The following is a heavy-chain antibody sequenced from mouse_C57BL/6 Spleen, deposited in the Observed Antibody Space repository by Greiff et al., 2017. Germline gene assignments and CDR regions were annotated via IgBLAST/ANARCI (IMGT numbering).Heavy chain of an antibody. D-gene: IGHD1-1*01. V-gene: IGHV3-6*01. J-gene: IGHJ2*01. CDR1: GYSITSGYY. CDR2: ISYDGSN. CDR3: ARTVGYYFDY. Sequence: EVKLQESGPGLVKPSQSLSLTCSVTGYSITSGYYWNWIRQFPGNKLEWMGYISYDGSNNYNPSLKNRISITRDTSKNQFFLKLNSVTTEDTATYYCARTVGYYFDYWGKGTTLTVSS.